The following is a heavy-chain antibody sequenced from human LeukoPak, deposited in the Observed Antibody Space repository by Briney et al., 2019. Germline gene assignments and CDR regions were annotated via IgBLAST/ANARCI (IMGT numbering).Heavy chain of an antibody. J-gene: IGHJ2*01. Sequence: SSETLSLTCTVSGGSISSYYWSWIRQPPEKGLEWIGYIYYSGNTNYNPSHKSRVTMSVDASRNQFSLKLSSVTAADTAVYYCARGQTSHYWYFDLWGRGTLVTVSS. CDR3: ARGQTSHYWYFDL. CDR2: IYYSGNT. CDR1: GGSISSYY. V-gene: IGHV4-59*08.